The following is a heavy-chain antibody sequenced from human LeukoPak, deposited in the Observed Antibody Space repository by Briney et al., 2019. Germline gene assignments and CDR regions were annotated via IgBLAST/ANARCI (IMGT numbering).Heavy chain of an antibody. D-gene: IGHD3-22*01. CDR1: GGSISSYY. V-gene: IGHV4-4*07. Sequence: NPSETLSLTCTVSGGSISSYYWSWIRQPAGKGLEWIGRIYTSGSTNYNPSLKSRVTMSVDTSKNQFSLKLSSVTAADTAVYYCARSMIVVVTKRGADAFDIWGQGTMVTVSS. CDR2: IYTSGST. CDR3: ARSMIVVVTKRGADAFDI. J-gene: IGHJ3*02.